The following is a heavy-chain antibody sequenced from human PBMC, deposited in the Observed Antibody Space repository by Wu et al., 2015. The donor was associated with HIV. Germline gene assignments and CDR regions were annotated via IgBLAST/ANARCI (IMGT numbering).Heavy chain of an antibody. CDR2: IIPMFAKT. CDR3: ARNTGSVATSLYSLGV. D-gene: IGHD6-19*01. Sequence: QVQLVQSGAEVKKPGSSVKVSCKASGGTFSTYAISWVRQAPGQGLEWMGGIIPMFAKTNYAQKFKGRVTITTDESTRTPYMELSSLRSEDTAVYYCARNTGSVATSLYSLGVWGQGTTVTVSS. V-gene: IGHV1-69*05. CDR1: GGTFSTYA. J-gene: IGHJ6*02.